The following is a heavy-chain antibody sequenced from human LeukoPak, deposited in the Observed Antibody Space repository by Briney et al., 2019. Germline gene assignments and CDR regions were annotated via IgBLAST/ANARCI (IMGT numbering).Heavy chain of an antibody. D-gene: IGHD5-12*01. Sequence: ASVKVSCKASGYTFTSYGISWVRQAPGQGLEWMGWISAYNGNTNYAQRLQGRVTMTTDTSTSTAYMELRSLRSDDTAVYYCARDRRRGYSGYGLNDAFDIWGQGTVVTVSS. CDR1: GYTFTSYG. J-gene: IGHJ3*02. CDR2: ISAYNGNT. CDR3: ARDRRRGYSGYGLNDAFDI. V-gene: IGHV1-18*01.